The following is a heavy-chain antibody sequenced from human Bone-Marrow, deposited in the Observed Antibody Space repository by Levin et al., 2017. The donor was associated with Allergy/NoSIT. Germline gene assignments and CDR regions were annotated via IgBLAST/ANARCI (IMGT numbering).Heavy chain of an antibody. J-gene: IGHJ4*02. Sequence: GGSLRLSCVDSGFTFSSYAMNWVRQSPGKGLEWVSGVSGSGALTDYADSVKGRFTISRDNSRNTLYLQMNRLRVEDTALYYCAQQFVAGPAGGFDDWGQGTLVTVSS. CDR3: AQQFVAGPAGGFDD. CDR1: GFTFSSYA. V-gene: IGHV3-23*01. D-gene: IGHD1-26*01. CDR2: VSGSGALT.